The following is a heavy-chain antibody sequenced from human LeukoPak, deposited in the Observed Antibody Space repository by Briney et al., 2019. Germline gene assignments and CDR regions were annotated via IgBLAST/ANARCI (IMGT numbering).Heavy chain of an antibody. D-gene: IGHD3-10*01. CDR1: GFNFDDYT. CDR2: ISSSSSSI. Sequence: PGGSLRLSCAASGFNFDDYTMNWVRQAPGKGLEWVSSISSSSSSIYYADSVKGRFTISRDNAKNSLFLQMNSLRAEDTAVYYCARAPMVRGVIIRLDYWGQGTLVTVSS. CDR3: ARAPMVRGVIIRLDY. V-gene: IGHV3-21*01. J-gene: IGHJ4*02.